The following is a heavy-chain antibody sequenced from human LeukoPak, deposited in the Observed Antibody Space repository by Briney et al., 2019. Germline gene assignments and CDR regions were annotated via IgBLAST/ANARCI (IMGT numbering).Heavy chain of an antibody. D-gene: IGHD3-3*01. CDR1: GFTFSSYA. V-gene: IGHV3-23*01. CDR3: ARSYYDFGGYYYYGMDV. CDR2: ISGSGGST. J-gene: IGHJ6*02. Sequence: PGGSLRLSCAASGFTFSSYAMSWVRQAPGKGLEWVSAISGSGGSTYYADSVKGRFTISRDNSKNTLYLQMNSLRAEDTAVYYCARSYYDFGGYYYYGMDVWGQGTTVTVSS.